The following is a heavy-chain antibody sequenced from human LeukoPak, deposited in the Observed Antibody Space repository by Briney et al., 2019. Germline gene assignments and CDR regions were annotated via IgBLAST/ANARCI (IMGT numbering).Heavy chain of an antibody. CDR3: AREGKAFDY. V-gene: IGHV3-7*01. CDR1: GFTFSSYA. D-gene: IGHD3-10*01. J-gene: IGHJ4*02. Sequence: GGSLRLYCAASGFTFSSYAMSWVRQAPGKGLEWVANMRQDGSEKFYADSVKGRFTISRDNAKNSQYLQMNSLRVDDTAVYYCAREGKAFDYWGQGTLVSVSS. CDR2: MRQDGSEK.